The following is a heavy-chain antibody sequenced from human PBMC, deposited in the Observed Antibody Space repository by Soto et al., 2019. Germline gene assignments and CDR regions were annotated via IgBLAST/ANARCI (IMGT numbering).Heavy chain of an antibody. CDR1: GGSISSSSYY. J-gene: IGHJ4*02. V-gene: IGHV4-39*01. D-gene: IGHD5-12*01. CDR3: ARLGAGLVATIFDY. CDR2: IYYSGST. Sequence: SETLSLTCTVSGGSISSSSYYWGWIRQPPGKGLEWIGSIYYSGSTYYNPSLKSRVTISVDTSKNQFSLKLSSVTAADTAVYYCARLGAGLVATIFDYWGQGTLVTVSS.